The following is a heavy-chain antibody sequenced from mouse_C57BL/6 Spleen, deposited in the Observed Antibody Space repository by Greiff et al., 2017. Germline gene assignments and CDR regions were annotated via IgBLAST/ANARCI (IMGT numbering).Heavy chain of an antibody. CDR2: IDPETGGT. J-gene: IGHJ1*03. CDR3: TREDDFDV. CDR1: GYTFTDYE. V-gene: IGHV1-15*01. Sequence: VKLMESGAELVRPGASVTLSCKASGYTFTDYEMHWVKQTPVHGLEWIGAIDPETGGTAYNQKFKGKAILTADKSSSTAYMELRSLTSEDSAVYYCTREDDFDVWGTGTTVTVSS. D-gene: IGHD2-3*01.